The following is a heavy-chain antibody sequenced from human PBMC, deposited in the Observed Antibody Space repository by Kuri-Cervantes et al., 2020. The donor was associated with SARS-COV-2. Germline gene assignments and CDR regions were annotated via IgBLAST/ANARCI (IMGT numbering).Heavy chain of an antibody. CDR3: AKHAMVRGVIITKAGGTDY. CDR1: GFTFSSYA. CDR2: ISGSGGST. J-gene: IGHJ4*02. D-gene: IGHD3-10*01. Sequence: GESLKISCAASGFTFSSYAMSRVRQAPGKGLEWVSAISGSGGSTYYADSVKGRFTISRDNSKNTLYLQMNSLRAEDTAVYYCAKHAMVRGVIITKAGGTDYWGQGTLVTVSS. V-gene: IGHV3-23*01.